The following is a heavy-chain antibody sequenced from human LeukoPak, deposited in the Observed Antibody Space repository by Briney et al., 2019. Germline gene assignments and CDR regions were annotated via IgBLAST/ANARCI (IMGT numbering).Heavy chain of an antibody. Sequence: GGFLRLSCAASGFSVSSNYMSWVRQAPGKGLEWVSVIYSSGTTYYADSVKGRFTISRDISQNMLYLQMNSLRVEDTAVYYCARPTIKGNWGQGTLVTVSS. J-gene: IGHJ4*02. D-gene: IGHD4/OR15-4a*01. CDR3: ARPTIKGN. CDR1: GFSVSSNY. CDR2: IYSSGTT. V-gene: IGHV3-53*01.